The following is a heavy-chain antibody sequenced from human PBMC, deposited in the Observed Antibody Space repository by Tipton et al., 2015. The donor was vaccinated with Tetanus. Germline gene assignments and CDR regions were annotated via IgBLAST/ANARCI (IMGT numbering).Heavy chain of an antibody. V-gene: IGHV4-59*01. CDR2: IYYSGRT. Sequence: TLSLTCNVSGGPMNSDYWSWLRQPPGKGLEWIGYIYYSGRTQYNPSLKSRVTISVDTSKSQFSLHLNSVTAADTAIYYCARTVRRWLQSDSWGQGTLVTVSS. CDR1: GGPMNSDY. D-gene: IGHD5-24*01. J-gene: IGHJ4*02. CDR3: ARTVRRWLQSDS.